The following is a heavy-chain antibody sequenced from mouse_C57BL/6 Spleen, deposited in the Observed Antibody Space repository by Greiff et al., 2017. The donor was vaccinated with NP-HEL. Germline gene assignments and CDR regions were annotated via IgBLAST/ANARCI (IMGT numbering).Heavy chain of an antibody. Sequence: VQLQQSGAELARPGASVKLSCKASGYTFTSYGISWVKQRTGQGLEWIGEIYPRSGNTYYNEKFKGKAPLTADKSSSKAYRELRSLTSEDSAVYFCARWHYGSSYAYFDDWGQGTTLTGSS. D-gene: IGHD1-1*01. V-gene: IGHV1-81*01. J-gene: IGHJ2*01. CDR2: IYPRSGNT. CDR3: ARWHYGSSYAYFDD. CDR1: GYTFTSYG.